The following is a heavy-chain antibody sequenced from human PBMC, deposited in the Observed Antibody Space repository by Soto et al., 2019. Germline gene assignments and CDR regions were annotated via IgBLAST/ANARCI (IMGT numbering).Heavy chain of an antibody. CDR1: GFTFSSDA. CDR2: ISGSGGST. V-gene: IGHV3-23*01. Sequence: EVPLLESGGGLVQPGGSLRLSCAASGFTFSSDAMSWVRQAPGNGLEWVSAISGSGGSTYYADSVKGRFTISRDNSKNTLYLQMNSLRAEDTAVYYCAAQLAARKDYWGRGGMVTVSS. D-gene: IGHD6-6*01. J-gene: IGHJ4*02. CDR3: AAQLAARKDY.